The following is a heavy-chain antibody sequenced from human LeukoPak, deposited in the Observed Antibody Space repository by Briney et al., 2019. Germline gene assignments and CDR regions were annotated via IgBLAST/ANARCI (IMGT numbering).Heavy chain of an antibody. J-gene: IGHJ4*02. Sequence: GGSLRLSCAASGFTFSTYWMSWVRQAPGKGLEWVANIKQDGSDKFYVDSVKARFTISRDNAKNSMYLQMNSLRAEDTAVYYCARVLPVASRDYWGQGTLVTVSS. V-gene: IGHV3-7*01. CDR1: GFTFSTYW. D-gene: IGHD2-2*01. CDR3: ARVLPVASRDY. CDR2: IKQDGSDK.